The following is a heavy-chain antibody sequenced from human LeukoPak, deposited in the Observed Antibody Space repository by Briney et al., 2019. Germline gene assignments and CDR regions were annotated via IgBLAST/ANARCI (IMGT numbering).Heavy chain of an antibody. D-gene: IGHD6-19*01. CDR1: GYTFTSYY. J-gene: IGHJ4*02. V-gene: IGHV1-18*04. CDR2: ISAYNGNT. Sequence: ASVKVSCKASGYTFTSYYMHWVRQAPGQGLEWMGWISAYNGNTNYAQKLQGRVTMTTDTSTSTAYMELRSLRSDDTAVYYCARDSVGVAVAGSYGFDYWGQGTLVTVSS. CDR3: ARDSVGVAVAGSYGFDY.